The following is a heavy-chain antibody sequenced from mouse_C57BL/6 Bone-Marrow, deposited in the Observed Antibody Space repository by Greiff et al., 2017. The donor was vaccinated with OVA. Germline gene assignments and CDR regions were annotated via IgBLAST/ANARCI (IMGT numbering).Heavy chain of an antibody. V-gene: IGHV6-3*01. CDR3: TVRAQATYYFDY. CDR1: GFTFSNYW. J-gene: IGHJ2*01. CDR2: IRLKSDNYAT. Sequence: DVKLQESGGGLVQPGGSMKLSCVASGFTFSNYWMNWVRQSPEKGLEWVAQIRLKSDNYATHYAESVKGRFTISRDDSKSSVYLQMNNLRAEDTGIYYCTVRAQATYYFDYWGQGTTLTVSS. D-gene: IGHD3-2*02.